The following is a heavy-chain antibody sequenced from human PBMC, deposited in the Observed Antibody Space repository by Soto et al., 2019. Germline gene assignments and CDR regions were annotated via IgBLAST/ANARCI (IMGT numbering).Heavy chain of an antibody. CDR1: GDSVSSNSAA. CDR2: TYYRSKWYN. V-gene: IGHV6-1*01. Sequence: SQTLSLTCAISGDSVSSNSAAWNWIRQSPSRGLEWLGRTYYRSKWYNDYAVSVKSRITINPDTSKNQFSLQLNSVTPEDTAVYYCARAWGIAAAARKRYYYGMDVWGQGTTVTVSS. D-gene: IGHD6-13*01. J-gene: IGHJ6*02. CDR3: ARAWGIAAAARKRYYYGMDV.